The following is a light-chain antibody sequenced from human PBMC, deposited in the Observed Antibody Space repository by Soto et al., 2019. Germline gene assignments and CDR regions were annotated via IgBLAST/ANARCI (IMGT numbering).Light chain of an antibody. CDR2: GAS. CDR1: QSATSN. Sequence: ETVLTQSPATLSVSPGERATFSCKASQSATSNLAWYQQKPGQVPRLLIYGASTSATGIPARFSVCGSGTEFTLGISSLQSEDCVIYDGQHYHSWPHTFGQGTKLETK. V-gene: IGKV3-15*01. CDR3: QHYHSWPHT. J-gene: IGKJ2*01.